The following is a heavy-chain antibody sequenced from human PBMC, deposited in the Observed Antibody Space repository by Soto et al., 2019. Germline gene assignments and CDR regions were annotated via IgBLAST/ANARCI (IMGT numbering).Heavy chain of an antibody. Sequence: PSQTLSLTCAISGDSVSSNSAAWNWIRQSPSRGLEWLGRTYYRSKWYNDYAVSVKSRITINPDTSKNQFSLQLNSVTPEDTAVYYCARGYCSSTSCYSYYYYGMDVWDQGTTVTVSS. CDR2: TYYRSKWYN. CDR1: GDSVSSNSAA. V-gene: IGHV6-1*01. D-gene: IGHD2-2*02. J-gene: IGHJ6*02. CDR3: ARGYCSSTSCYSYYYYGMDV.